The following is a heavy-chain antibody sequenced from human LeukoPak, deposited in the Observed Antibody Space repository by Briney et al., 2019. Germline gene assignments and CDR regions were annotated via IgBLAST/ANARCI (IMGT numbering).Heavy chain of an antibody. CDR1: GFTFSSYW. Sequence: GGSLRLSCEASGFTFSSYWMHWVRQAPGKGLVWVSRINSDGSSTSYADSVKGRFTISRDNAKNSLYLQMNSLRAEDTAVYYCARVKRYCSGGSCFSGRFDPWGQGTLVTVSS. D-gene: IGHD2-15*01. CDR3: ARVKRYCSGGSCFSGRFDP. V-gene: IGHV3-74*01. J-gene: IGHJ5*02. CDR2: INSDGSST.